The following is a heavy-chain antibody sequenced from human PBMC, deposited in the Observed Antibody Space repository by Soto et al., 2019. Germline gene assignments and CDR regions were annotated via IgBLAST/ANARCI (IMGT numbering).Heavy chain of an antibody. J-gene: IGHJ4*02. D-gene: IGHD3-22*01. CDR1: GGSFSGYY. V-gene: IGHV4-34*01. CDR3: ARGHRNYYDSSGYYTKNLYYFDY. Sequence: TSETLSLTCAVYGGSFSGYYWSWIRQPPGKGLEWIGEINHSGSTNYNPSLKSRVTISVDTSKNQFSLKLSSVTAADTAVYYCARGHRNYYDSSGYYTKNLYYFDYWGQGTLVTVSS. CDR2: INHSGST.